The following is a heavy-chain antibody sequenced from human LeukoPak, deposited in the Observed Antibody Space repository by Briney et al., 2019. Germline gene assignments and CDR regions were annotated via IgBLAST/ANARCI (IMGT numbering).Heavy chain of an antibody. CDR2: IDYSGST. D-gene: IGHD4-23*01. CDR1: GASISTFY. V-gene: IGHV4-59*01. Sequence: SETLSLTCTVSGASISTFYWTWIRQPPGKGLEWIGYIDYSGSTNYNPSLKSRVTISVDTSKNQFSLKLSSVTAADTAVYYCARVREYGSNCFDYWGQGTLVTVSS. J-gene: IGHJ4*02. CDR3: ARVREYGSNCFDY.